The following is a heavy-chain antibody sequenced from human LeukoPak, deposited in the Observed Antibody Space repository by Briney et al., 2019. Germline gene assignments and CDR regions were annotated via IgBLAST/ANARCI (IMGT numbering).Heavy chain of an antibody. D-gene: IGHD7-27*01. CDR3: ARGPPNWGYDY. Sequence: ASVKVSCKASGYTFTSYDINWVRQATGQGPEWMGWMSPNSGNTGYAQKFQGRVTMTRSTSMSTAYMELSSLRSEDTAVYYCARGPPNWGYDYWGQGTLVTVS. J-gene: IGHJ4*02. V-gene: IGHV1-8*01. CDR1: GYTFTSYD. CDR2: MSPNSGNT.